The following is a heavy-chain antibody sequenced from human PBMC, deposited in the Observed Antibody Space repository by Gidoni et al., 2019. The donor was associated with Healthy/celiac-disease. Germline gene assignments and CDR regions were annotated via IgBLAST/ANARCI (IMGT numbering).Heavy chain of an antibody. CDR3: ARGRTIDY. D-gene: IGHD1-7*01. V-gene: IGHV4-31*02. CDR2: IYYSGST. J-gene: IGHJ4*02. Sequence: TSGGYYWSWIRQHPGKGLEWIGYIYYSGSTYYNPSLKSRVTISVDTSKNQFSLKLSSVTAADTAVYYCARGRTIDYWGQGTLVTVSS. CDR1: TSGGYY.